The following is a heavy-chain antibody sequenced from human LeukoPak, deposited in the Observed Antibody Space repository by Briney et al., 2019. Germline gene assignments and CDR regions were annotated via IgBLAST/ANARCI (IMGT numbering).Heavy chain of an antibody. J-gene: IGHJ4*02. CDR3: ARSDPTLLWSKYFDY. CDR2: ISGSGGST. CDR1: GFTFSSYG. D-gene: IGHD2-15*01. V-gene: IGHV3-23*01. Sequence: GGSLRLSCAASGFTFSSYGMSWVRQAPGKGLEWVSAISGSGGSTYYADSVKGRFTISRDNSKNALHLQMNDLRADDTAIYYCARSDPTLLWSKYFDYWGQGALVTVSS.